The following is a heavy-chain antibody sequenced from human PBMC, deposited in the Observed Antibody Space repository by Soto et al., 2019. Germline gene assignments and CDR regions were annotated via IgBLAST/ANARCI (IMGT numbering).Heavy chain of an antibody. D-gene: IGHD6-6*01. CDR2: IVVGSGNT. Sequence: SVKVSCKASGFTFTSSAVQWVRQARGQRLEWIGWIVVGSGNTNYAQKFQERVTITRDMSTSTAYMELSSLRSEDTAVYYCARGLDSSSSPLSYYGMDVWGQGTTVTVSS. J-gene: IGHJ6*02. V-gene: IGHV1-58*01. CDR3: ARGLDSSSSPLSYYGMDV. CDR1: GFTFTSSA.